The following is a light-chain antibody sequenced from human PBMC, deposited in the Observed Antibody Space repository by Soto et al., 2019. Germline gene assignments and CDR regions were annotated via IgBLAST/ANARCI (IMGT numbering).Light chain of an antibody. CDR2: AAS. Sequence: AIRLTQSPPSFSASTSHRVPIXCRASQGISSYLAWYQQKPGKAPKLLIYAASTLQSGVPSRFSGSGSGTDFTLTISCLQSEDFATYYCQQYYSYPITFGQGTRLEIK. CDR1: QGISSY. V-gene: IGKV1-8*01. CDR3: QQYYSYPIT. J-gene: IGKJ5*01.